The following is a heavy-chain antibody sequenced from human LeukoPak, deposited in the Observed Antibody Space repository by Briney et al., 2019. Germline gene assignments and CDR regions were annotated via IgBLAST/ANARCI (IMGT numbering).Heavy chain of an antibody. V-gene: IGHV3-30-3*01. CDR2: ISYDGSNK. Sequence: GGSLRLSCAASGFTFSSYAMHWVRQAPGKGLEWVAVISYDGSNKYYADSVKGRFTISRDNSKNTLYLQMNSLRAEDTAVYYCAKHSSSWHYFDYWGQGTLVTVSS. CDR3: AKHSSSWHYFDY. CDR1: GFTFSSYA. J-gene: IGHJ4*02. D-gene: IGHD6-13*01.